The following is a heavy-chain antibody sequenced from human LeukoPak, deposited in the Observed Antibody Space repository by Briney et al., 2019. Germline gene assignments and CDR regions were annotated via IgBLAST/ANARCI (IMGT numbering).Heavy chain of an antibody. CDR3: ARDVEAVAGTVDY. CDR2: IDPNSGGT. D-gene: IGHD6-19*01. V-gene: IGHV1-2*02. J-gene: IGHJ4*02. CDR1: GYTFTGYY. Sequence: GASVKVSCKASGYTFTGYYMHWVRQAPGQGLEWMGWIDPNSGGTNYAQKFQGRVTMTRDTSISTAYMELSRLRSDDTAVYYCARDVEAVAGTVDYWGQGTLVTVSP.